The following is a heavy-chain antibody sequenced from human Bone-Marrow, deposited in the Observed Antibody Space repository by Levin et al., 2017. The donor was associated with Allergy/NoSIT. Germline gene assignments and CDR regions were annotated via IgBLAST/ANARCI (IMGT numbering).Heavy chain of an antibody. CDR2: ISGSGTSK. Sequence: GGSLRLSCAGSGFTVHNYAIHWVRQAPGRGPEWVSSISGSGTSKDYADSVKGRFTISRDNSKNTVYMEMTSLRVDDTALSYCAKSKMGCSGSTCCSAVASWGQGTRVTVSS. V-gene: IGHV3-23*01. CDR3: AKSKMGCSGSTCCSAVAS. D-gene: IGHD2-15*01. CDR1: GFTVHNYA. J-gene: IGHJ4*02.